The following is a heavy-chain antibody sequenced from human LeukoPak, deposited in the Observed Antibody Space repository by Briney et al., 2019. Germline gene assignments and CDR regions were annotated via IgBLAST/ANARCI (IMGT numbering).Heavy chain of an antibody. CDR1: GFSLSTYS. CDR2: ISISSTAI. Sequence: HAGGSLRLSCEPSGFSLSTYSMNWVRQAPGMGLEWISYISISSTAIYYADSVKGRFTISRDNSKNSLYLQMNNLRDDDTAVYYCARDQGMVNDAFDVWGQGTTVTVSS. D-gene: IGHD4/OR15-4a*01. CDR3: ARDQGMVNDAFDV. J-gene: IGHJ3*01. V-gene: IGHV3-48*02.